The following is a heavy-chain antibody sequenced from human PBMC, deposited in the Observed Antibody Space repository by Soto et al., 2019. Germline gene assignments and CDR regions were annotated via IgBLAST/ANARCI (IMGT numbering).Heavy chain of an antibody. J-gene: IGHJ4*02. Sequence: EVQMVESGGGLVQPGGSLSLSCAASGFNFSSYSMNWVRQAPGKGLEWVSYISSSSSTIYYADSVKGRFTISRYNAKNSLYLQMNSLRAEDTAVYYCARGDLWSGCYFDYWGQGTLVTVSS. CDR2: ISSSSSTI. D-gene: IGHD3-3*01. CDR1: GFNFSSYS. V-gene: IGHV3-48*01. CDR3: ARGDLWSGCYFDY.